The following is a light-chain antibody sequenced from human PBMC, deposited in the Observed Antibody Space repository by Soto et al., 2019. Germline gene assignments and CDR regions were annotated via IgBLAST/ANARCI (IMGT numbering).Light chain of an antibody. J-gene: IGLJ2*01. CDR3: NSYTNSSAVV. CDR1: RDDIGAYDY. CDR2: EVT. Sequence: SVLTQPASVSGSPGQSITISCAGTRDDIGAYDYVSWYQQHPGNAPKLLVYEVTNRPSGVSDRFSGSKSGNTASLTISGLQAEDEADYYCNSYTNSSAVVFGGG. V-gene: IGLV2-14*01.